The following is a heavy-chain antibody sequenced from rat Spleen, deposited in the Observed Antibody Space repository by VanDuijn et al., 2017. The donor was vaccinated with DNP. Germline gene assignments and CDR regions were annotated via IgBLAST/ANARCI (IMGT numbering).Heavy chain of an antibody. Sequence: EVQLVESGGGLVQPGRPLKLSCVASGLTFSNSDMAWVRQAPTKGLEWVASISTSGGSTYYRDSVKGRFTISRDNAKSTLYLQMDSLRSEDTATYYCATDSLPLHWGQGVMVTVSS. J-gene: IGHJ2*01. CDR3: ATDSLPLH. CDR2: ISTSGGST. V-gene: IGHV5-27*01. D-gene: IGHD1-4*01. CDR1: GLTFSNSD.